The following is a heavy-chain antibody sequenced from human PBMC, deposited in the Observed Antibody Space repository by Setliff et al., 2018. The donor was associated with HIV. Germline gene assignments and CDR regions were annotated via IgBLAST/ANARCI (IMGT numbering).Heavy chain of an antibody. D-gene: IGHD3-10*01. CDR1: GYTFTGYY. CDR2: INPNSGGT. Sequence: ASVKVSCKASGYTFTGYYMHWVRQAPGQGLEWMGWINPNSGGTNYAQKFQGRVTMTRDTSISTAYMELSRLRSDDTAVYYCAREAMVRGVGDYWGQGTLVTVSS. V-gene: IGHV1-2*02. CDR3: AREAMVRGVGDY. J-gene: IGHJ4*02.